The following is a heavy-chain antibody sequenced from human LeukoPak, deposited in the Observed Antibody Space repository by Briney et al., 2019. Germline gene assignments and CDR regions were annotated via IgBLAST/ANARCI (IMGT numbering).Heavy chain of an antibody. CDR1: GGSFSGYY. D-gene: IGHD2-2*03. Sequence: PSETLSLTCAVYGGSFSGYYWSWIRQPPGKGLEWIGEINHSGSTNYNPSLKSRVTISVDTSKNQFSLKLSSVTAADTAVYYCARDRMDPNWFDPWGQGTLVTVSS. CDR3: ARDRMDPNWFDP. J-gene: IGHJ5*02. CDR2: INHSGST. V-gene: IGHV4-34*01.